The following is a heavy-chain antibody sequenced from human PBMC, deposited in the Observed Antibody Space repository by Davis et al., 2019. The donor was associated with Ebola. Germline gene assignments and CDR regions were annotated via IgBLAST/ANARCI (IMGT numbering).Heavy chain of an antibody. D-gene: IGHD3-22*01. V-gene: IGHV1-69*10. CDR2: IIPILGIA. J-gene: IGHJ4*02. CDR3: ARSFYDSSGYYQQWGFDY. CDR1: GGTFSSYA. Sequence: SVKVSCKASGGTFSSYAISWVRQAPGQGLEWMGGIIPILGIANYAQKFQGRVTITADESTSTAYMELSSLRSEDTAVYYCARSFYDSSGYYQQWGFDYWGQGTLVTVSS.